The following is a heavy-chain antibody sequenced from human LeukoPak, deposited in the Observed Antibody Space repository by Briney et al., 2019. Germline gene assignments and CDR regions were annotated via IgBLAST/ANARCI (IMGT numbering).Heavy chain of an antibody. CDR3: VIWGDYDVLTGYYVPDY. J-gene: IGHJ4*02. CDR2: ITGSGTST. CDR1: GLPFGNEG. D-gene: IGHD3-9*01. V-gene: IGHV3-23*01. Sequence: PGPSLMISCLVDGLPFGNEGMSWGRQAPGKRMEWVSAITGSGTSTYYADSLKGRFTISRDNSKNTVFLQMNSLRHEDTAIYYCVIWGDYDVLTGYYVPDYWGQGTLVTVSS.